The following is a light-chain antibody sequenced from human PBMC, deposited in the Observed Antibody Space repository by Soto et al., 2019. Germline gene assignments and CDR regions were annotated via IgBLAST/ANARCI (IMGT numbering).Light chain of an antibody. CDR2: SNN. Sequence: QSVLTQPPSASGTPGQRVTISCSGSSSNIGSNTVNWFQQLPGTAPRLLIYSNNERPSGVPDRFSGSNSGTSASLAISGRQSEDEADDYCSAWDDNLNGAVFGGGTQLTVL. V-gene: IGLV1-44*01. CDR1: SSNIGSNT. J-gene: IGLJ7*01. CDR3: SAWDDNLNGAV.